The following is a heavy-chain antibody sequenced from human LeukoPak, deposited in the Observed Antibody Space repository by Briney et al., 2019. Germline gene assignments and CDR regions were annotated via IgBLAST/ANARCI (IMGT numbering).Heavy chain of an antibody. CDR2: IEHSGSI. Sequence: SETLSLTCTLSGYSISSDYYWGWIRRPPGKGLEWIGSIEHSGSIYYNPFFKSRVTISVDTSKNQFSLKLSSVTAADTAVYYCARGYRNWFDPWGQGTLVTVSS. V-gene: IGHV4-38-2*02. J-gene: IGHJ5*02. D-gene: IGHD3-22*01. CDR3: ARGYRNWFDP. CDR1: GYSISSDYY.